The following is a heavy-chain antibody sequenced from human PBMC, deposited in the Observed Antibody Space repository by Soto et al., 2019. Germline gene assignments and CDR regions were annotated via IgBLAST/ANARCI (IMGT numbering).Heavy chain of an antibody. CDR3: ARTVTTRCFDS. Sequence: QLQESGPGLVKPSQTLSLTCTVSGGSISTAGDYWSWIRHRPGMGLEWIGYIYYTGSTHYNPSLESRINISVDTSTNQFSLKLTSVTAADTAVYYCARTVTTRCFDSWGQGTLVTVSS. J-gene: IGHJ4*02. CDR2: IYYTGST. V-gene: IGHV4-31*03. D-gene: IGHD4-17*01. CDR1: GGSISTAGDY.